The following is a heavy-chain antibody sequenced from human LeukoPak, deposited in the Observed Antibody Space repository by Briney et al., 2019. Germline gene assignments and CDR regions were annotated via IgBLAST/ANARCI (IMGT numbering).Heavy chain of an antibody. Sequence: ASVTVSCTASGYTFTSYAMHWVRQAPGQRLEWMGWINAGNGNTKYSQKFQGRVTITRDTSASTAYMELSSLRSEDTAVYYCARGNIPGIAVAGTDGSAQFDYWGQGTLVTVSS. V-gene: IGHV1-3*01. J-gene: IGHJ4*02. CDR3: ARGNIPGIAVAGTDGSAQFDY. CDR2: INAGNGNT. D-gene: IGHD6-19*01. CDR1: GYTFTSYA.